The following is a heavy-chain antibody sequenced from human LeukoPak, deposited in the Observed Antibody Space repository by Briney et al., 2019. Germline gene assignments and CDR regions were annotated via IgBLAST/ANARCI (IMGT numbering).Heavy chain of an antibody. V-gene: IGHV3-48*04. Sequence: GGSLRLSCAASGFTFSSYSMNWVRQAPGKGLEWVSYISSSSSTIYYEDSVKGRFTISRDNAKNSLYLQMNGLRAEDTAVYYCARVGPWVNPDYYYYYMDVWGKGTTVTVS. CDR1: GFTFSSYS. CDR2: ISSSSSTI. CDR3: ARVGPWVNPDYYYYYMDV. D-gene: IGHD1-14*01. J-gene: IGHJ6*03.